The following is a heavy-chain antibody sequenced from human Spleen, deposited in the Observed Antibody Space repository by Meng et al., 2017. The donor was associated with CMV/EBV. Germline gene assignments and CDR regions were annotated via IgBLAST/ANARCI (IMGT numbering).Heavy chain of an antibody. Sequence: GGSLRLSCAASGFTFDDYAMHWVRQAPGKGLEWVSGISWNSGSIGYADSVKGRFTISRDNAKNSLYLQMDSLRAEDTAFYYCARGSSGTYQYDFWGQGTLVTVSS. CDR2: ISWNSGSI. CDR1: GFTFDDYA. D-gene: IGHD1-26*01. CDR3: ARGSSGTYQYDF. J-gene: IGHJ4*02. V-gene: IGHV3-9*01.